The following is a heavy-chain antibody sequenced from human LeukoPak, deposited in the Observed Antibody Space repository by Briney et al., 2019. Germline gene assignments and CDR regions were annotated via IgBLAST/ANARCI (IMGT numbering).Heavy chain of an antibody. Sequence: GGSLRLSCTASGFTFGDYAMSWVRQAPGKGLEWVSSISSSSSFIYYADSLKGRFTISRDNAKNSLYLQMNSLRAEDTAVYYCARTYFGSGNTLVHWGQGTLVTVSS. CDR1: GFTFGDYA. CDR2: ISSSSSFI. V-gene: IGHV3-21*01. D-gene: IGHD3-10*01. CDR3: ARTYFGSGNTLVH. J-gene: IGHJ4*02.